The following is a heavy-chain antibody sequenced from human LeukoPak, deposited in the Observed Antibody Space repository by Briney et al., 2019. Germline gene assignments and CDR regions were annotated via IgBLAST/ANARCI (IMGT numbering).Heavy chain of an antibody. V-gene: IGHV3-21*01. J-gene: IGHJ4*02. Sequence: PGGSLRLSCAASGFTFSSYSMNWVRQAPGKGLEWVSSISSSSTYIYYADSVKGRFTISRDNDKNSLYLQMNSLRAEDTAVYYCARDRGIAAAGSSDYWGQGTLVTVSS. CDR2: ISSSSTYI. CDR1: GFTFSSYS. D-gene: IGHD6-13*01. CDR3: ARDRGIAAAGSSDY.